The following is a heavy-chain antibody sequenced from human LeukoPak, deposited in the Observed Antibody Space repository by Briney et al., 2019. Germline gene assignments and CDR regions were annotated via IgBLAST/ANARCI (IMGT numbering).Heavy chain of an antibody. J-gene: IGHJ4*02. V-gene: IGHV3-30*18. CDR1: GFTFSSYG. CDR2: ISYDGSNE. CDR3: AKEGDYYYDSSGYY. Sequence: GGSLRLSCAASGFTFSSYGMHWVRQAPGKGLEWVAVISYDGSNEYYADSVKGRFTISRDNSKNTLYLQMNSLRAEDTAVYYCAKEGDYYYDSSGYYWGQGTLVTVSS. D-gene: IGHD3-22*01.